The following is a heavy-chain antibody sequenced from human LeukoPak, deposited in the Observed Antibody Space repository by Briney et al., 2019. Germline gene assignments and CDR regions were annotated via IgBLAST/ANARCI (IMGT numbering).Heavy chain of an antibody. Sequence: GGSVRLSCAASGFIFSPYWVTWVRQSPGMGLEWVANMKEDGGEKFYVDSVRGRFTISRDNAKNSVYLQMNSLRVEDTGVYYCARVRTEWYIDLWGRGTLVTVST. CDR3: ARVRTEWYIDL. V-gene: IGHV3-7*01. J-gene: IGHJ2*01. CDR1: GFIFSPYW. D-gene: IGHD2-8*02. CDR2: MKEDGGEK.